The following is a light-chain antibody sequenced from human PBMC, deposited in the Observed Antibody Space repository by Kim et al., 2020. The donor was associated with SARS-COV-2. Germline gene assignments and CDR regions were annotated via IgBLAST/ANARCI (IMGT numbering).Light chain of an antibody. CDR2: GAS. Sequence: EIVMTQSPDTLSVSPGERATLSCRASQSVSSNLAWYQQKPGQAPRLLIYGASTRATGIPARFSGGGSGTEFTLTISSLQSEDFAVYYCQQYNNWPRTFGQGTKVDIK. CDR3: QQYNNWPRT. CDR1: QSVSSN. J-gene: IGKJ1*01. V-gene: IGKV3-15*01.